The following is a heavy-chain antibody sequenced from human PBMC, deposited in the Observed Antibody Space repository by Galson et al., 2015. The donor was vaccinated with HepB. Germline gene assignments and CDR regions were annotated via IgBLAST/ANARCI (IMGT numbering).Heavy chain of an antibody. J-gene: IGHJ2*01. D-gene: IGHD3-10*01. Sequence: SLRLSCAASDFNFSNYGIHWVRQAPGKGLEWVAVIWYDGSNRYYADSVKGRFTISRDNARNSLYLQMNSLRDEDTAVYYCARVFFGSERYSAYWYFDLWGRGTLVTVSS. CDR1: DFNFSNYG. CDR3: ARVFFGSERYSAYWYFDL. V-gene: IGHV3-33*01. CDR2: IWYDGSNR.